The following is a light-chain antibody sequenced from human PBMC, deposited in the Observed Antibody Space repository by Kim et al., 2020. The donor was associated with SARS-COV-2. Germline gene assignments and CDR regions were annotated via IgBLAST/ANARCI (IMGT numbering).Light chain of an antibody. J-gene: IGLJ3*02. CDR2: DNN. CDR3: GTWDSSLSGLV. Sequence: QSVLTQPPSVSAAPGQKVTISCSGSSSNIGNNYVSWYQQLPGTAPTLLIYDNNKRPSGIPDRFSGSKSGTSATLGITGLQTGDEADYYCGTWDSSLSGLVFGGGTKLTVL. V-gene: IGLV1-51*01. CDR1: SSNIGNNY.